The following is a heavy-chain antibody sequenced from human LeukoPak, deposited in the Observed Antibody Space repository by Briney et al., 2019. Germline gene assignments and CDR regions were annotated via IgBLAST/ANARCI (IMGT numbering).Heavy chain of an antibody. J-gene: IGHJ4*02. CDR1: GGSISSYY. CDR3: AKDRRPYYGSGSYPYYFDY. V-gene: IGHV3-23*01. Sequence: ETLSLTCTVSGGSISSYYWSWIRQPPGKGLEWVSAISGSGGSTYYADSVKGRFTISRDNSKNTLYLQMNSPRAEDTAVYYCAKDRRPYYGSGSYPYYFDYWGQGTLVTVSS. D-gene: IGHD3-10*01. CDR2: ISGSGGST.